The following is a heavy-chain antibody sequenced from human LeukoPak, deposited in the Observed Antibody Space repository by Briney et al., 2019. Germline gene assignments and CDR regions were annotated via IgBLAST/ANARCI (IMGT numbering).Heavy chain of an antibody. D-gene: IGHD3-22*01. CDR1: GYTFTSYG. CDR2: ISAYNGNT. CDR3: ARDLGRDYDSSVMVDY. Sequence: GASVKVSCKASGYTFTSYGISWVRQAPGQGLEWMGWISAYNGNTNYAQKLQGRVTMTTDTSTSTAYMELRSLRSDDTAVYYCARDLGRDYDSSVMVDYWGQGTLVTVSS. J-gene: IGHJ4*02. V-gene: IGHV1-18*01.